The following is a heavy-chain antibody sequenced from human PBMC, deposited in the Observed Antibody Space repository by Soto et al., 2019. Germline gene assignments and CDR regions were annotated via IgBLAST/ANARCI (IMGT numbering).Heavy chain of an antibody. CDR2: ISGSGGST. Sequence: PGESLKISCAASGFTFSSYAMSWVRQAPGKGLEWVSAISGSGGSTYYADSVKGRFTISRDNSKNTLYLQMNSLRAEDTAVYYCAIHPIHLPYSGYDPVPPWGQGTLVTVSS. V-gene: IGHV3-23*01. CDR1: GFTFSSYA. CDR3: AIHPIHLPYSGYDPVPP. J-gene: IGHJ5*02. D-gene: IGHD5-12*01.